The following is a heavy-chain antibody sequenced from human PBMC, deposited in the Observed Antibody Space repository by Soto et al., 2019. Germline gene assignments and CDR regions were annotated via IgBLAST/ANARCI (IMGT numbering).Heavy chain of an antibody. J-gene: IGHJ6*02. Sequence: PSETLSLTCTVSGGSISSYYWSWIRQPPGKGLEWIGYIYYSGSTNYNPSLKSRVTISVDTSKNQFSLKLSSVTAAGTAVYYCARAAGGSYFHYYYYSGMDVWGQGTTVTVSS. CDR2: IYYSGST. CDR1: GGSISSYY. CDR3: ARAAGGSYFHYYYYSGMDV. D-gene: IGHD1-26*01. V-gene: IGHV4-59*01.